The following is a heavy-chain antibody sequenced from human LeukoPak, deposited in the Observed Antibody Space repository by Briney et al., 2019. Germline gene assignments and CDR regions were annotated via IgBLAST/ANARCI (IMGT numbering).Heavy chain of an antibody. CDR2: ISAYNGNT. CDR3: ARDKGFFGVGMVSY. CDR1: GYTFTSYG. V-gene: IGHV1-18*01. Sequence: ASVKVSCKASGYTFTSYGISWVRQAPGQGLEWMGWISAYNGNTNYAQKLQGRVTMTTDTSTSTAYMELRSLRSDDTAVYYCARDKGFFGVGMVSYWGQGTLVTVSS. D-gene: IGHD3-3*01. J-gene: IGHJ4*02.